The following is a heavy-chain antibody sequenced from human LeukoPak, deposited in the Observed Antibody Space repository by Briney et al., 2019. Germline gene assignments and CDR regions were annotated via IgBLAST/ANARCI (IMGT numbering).Heavy chain of an antibody. Sequence: SETLSLTCTVSGGSISSYYWSWIRQPAGKGLEWIGRIYTSGSTNYNPSLKSRITMSVDTSKNQFSLKLSSVTAADTAVYYCARVDGSGWWEPFQHWGQGTLVTVSS. CDR3: ARVDGSGWWEPFQH. D-gene: IGHD6-19*01. J-gene: IGHJ1*01. CDR1: GGSISSYY. CDR2: IYTSGST. V-gene: IGHV4-4*07.